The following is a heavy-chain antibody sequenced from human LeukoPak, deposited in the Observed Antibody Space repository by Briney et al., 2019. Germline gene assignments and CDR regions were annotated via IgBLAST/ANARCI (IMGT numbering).Heavy chain of an antibody. CDR1: GFIFSNYA. Sequence: GGSLRLSCAASGFIFSNYAMTWVRRAPGKGLEWVSSISMTGGSTYYADSVKGRFTISRDNSKKTLLLQMKDLRAEDTAVYYCARDLEIVAAGWYFDLWGRGTLVIVSS. CDR2: ISMTGGST. CDR3: ARDLEIVAAGWYFDL. D-gene: IGHD6-13*01. J-gene: IGHJ2*01. V-gene: IGHV3-23*01.